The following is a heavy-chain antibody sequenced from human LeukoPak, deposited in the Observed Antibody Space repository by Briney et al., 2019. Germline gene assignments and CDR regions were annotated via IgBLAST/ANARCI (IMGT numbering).Heavy chain of an antibody. CDR3: AKPYCSSTSCYMGDAFDI. CDR2: MRYDGSNK. CDR1: GFTFSSYG. J-gene: IGHJ3*02. V-gene: IGHV3-30*02. D-gene: IGHD2-2*02. Sequence: PGGSLRLSCAASGFTFSSYGMHWVRQAPGKGLEWVAFMRYDGSNKYYADSVKGRFTISRDNSKNTLYLQMNSLRAEDTAVYYCAKPYCSSTSCYMGDAFDIWGQGTMVTVSS.